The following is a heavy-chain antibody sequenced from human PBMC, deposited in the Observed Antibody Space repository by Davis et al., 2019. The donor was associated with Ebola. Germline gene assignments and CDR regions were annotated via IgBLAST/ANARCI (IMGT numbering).Heavy chain of an antibody. CDR3: ARDQVTRGYYYYYYGMDV. V-gene: IGHV1-46*01. CDR1: GYTFTSYY. Sequence: ASVKVSCKASGYTFTSYYMHWVRQAPGQGLEWMGIINPSGGSTSYAQKFQGRVTMTRDTSTSTVYMELSSLRSEDTAAYYCARDQVTRGYYYYYYGMDVWGQGTTVTVSS. D-gene: IGHD4-11*01. CDR2: INPSGGST. J-gene: IGHJ6*02.